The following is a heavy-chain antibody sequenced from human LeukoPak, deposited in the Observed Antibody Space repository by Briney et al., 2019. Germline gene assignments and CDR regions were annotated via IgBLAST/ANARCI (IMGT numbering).Heavy chain of an antibody. D-gene: IGHD4-23*01. CDR3: AKDLRLSVGTSPFDY. V-gene: IGHV3-48*03. J-gene: IGHJ4*02. CDR1: GFTFSSYE. CDR2: ISSSGSTI. Sequence: GGSLRLSCAASGFTFSSYEMNWVRQAPGKGLEWVSYISSSGSTIYYADSVKGRFTISSDNAKNSLYLQMNSLRADDTALYYCAKDLRLSVGTSPFDYWGQGTLVTVSS.